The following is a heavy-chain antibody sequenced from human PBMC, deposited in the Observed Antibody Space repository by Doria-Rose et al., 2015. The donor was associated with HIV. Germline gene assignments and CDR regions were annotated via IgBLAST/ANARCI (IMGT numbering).Heavy chain of an antibody. CDR2: IFSDNDR. D-gene: IGHD6-13*01. V-gene: IGHV2-26*01. CDR3: ARIKSSRWYHKYYFDF. Sequence: ESGPVLVKPTETLTLTCTVSGVSLSSPGMGVSWIRQPPGKALEWLANIFSDNDRSYKTSRKSRLTISRGTSKSQVFLTMTDMDPVDTATYYCARIKSSRWYHKYYFDFWGQGTLVIVSA. J-gene: IGHJ4*02. CDR1: GVSLSSPGMG.